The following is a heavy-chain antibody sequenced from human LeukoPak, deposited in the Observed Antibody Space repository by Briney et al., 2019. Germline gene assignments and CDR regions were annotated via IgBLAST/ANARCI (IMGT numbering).Heavy chain of an antibody. CDR1: GGSISSGGYS. V-gene: IGHV4-30-2*01. CDR3: ARDNKKAYYYGMDV. Sequence: SETLSLTCAVSGGSISSGGYSWSWIRQPPGKXLXXXGYIYHSGSTXXXXSXXXXVTISVDRPKNQFSLKLSSVTAADTAVYYCARDNKKAYYYGMDVWGQGTTVTVSS. J-gene: IGHJ6*02. D-gene: IGHD1/OR15-1a*01. CDR2: IYHSGST.